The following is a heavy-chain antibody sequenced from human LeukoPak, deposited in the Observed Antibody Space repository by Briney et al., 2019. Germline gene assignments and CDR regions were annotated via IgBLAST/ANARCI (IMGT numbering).Heavy chain of an antibody. J-gene: IGHJ3*02. V-gene: IGHV4-30-2*01. CDR2: IYPRGST. Sequence: SETLSLTCTVSGDSISRGSFSWTWIRQAPGKGLEWIGYIYPRGSTYYNPSLKSRVNLSIDKSSNQFSLDLASVTAADTAVYYCARDDGRDAFDIWGQGTMVTVSS. CDR3: ARDDGRDAFDI. CDR1: GDSISRGSFS.